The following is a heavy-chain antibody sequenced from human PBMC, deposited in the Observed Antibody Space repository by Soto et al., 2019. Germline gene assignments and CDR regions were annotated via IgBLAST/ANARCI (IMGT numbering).Heavy chain of an antibody. Sequence: GGSLRLSCAASGFIFSNYAMFWFRQAPGKVLEWVSTIYAAGSSKYYAGSVKGRFTISRDNSRDTLFLQMDSLRAEDTAIYFCAKDLIRGDGYEDPDYWGQGTLVTVSS. V-gene: IGHV3-23*01. CDR3: AKDLIRGDGYEDPDY. D-gene: IGHD3-10*01. CDR2: IYAAGSSK. CDR1: GFIFSNYA. J-gene: IGHJ4*02.